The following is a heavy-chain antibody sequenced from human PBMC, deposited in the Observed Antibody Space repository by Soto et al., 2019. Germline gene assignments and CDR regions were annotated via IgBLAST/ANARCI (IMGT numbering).Heavy chain of an antibody. V-gene: IGHV3-30*04. Sequence: VQLLESGGGLAQPGGSLTLSCAASGFTFSDYTMHWVRQAPGKGLEWVAVISHDGSLSYDADSVKGRFTISRDNSRDTLFLEMNGLRVEDTAVYYCVNQEVGATVYFDHWGQGTLVTVSS. CDR1: GFTFSDYT. D-gene: IGHD1-26*01. J-gene: IGHJ4*02. CDR2: ISHDGSLS. CDR3: VNQEVGATVYFDH.